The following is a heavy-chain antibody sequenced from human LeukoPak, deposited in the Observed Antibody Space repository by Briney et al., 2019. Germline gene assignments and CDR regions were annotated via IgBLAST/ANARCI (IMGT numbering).Heavy chain of an antibody. D-gene: IGHD3-10*01. J-gene: IGHJ4*02. Sequence: SETLSLTCTVSGGSISRSSYYWGWIRQPPGKGLEWIGSIYYSGSTYYNPSLKSRVTISVDTSKNQFSLKLSSVTAADTAVYYSARDPSLIYYGSGSYDYWGQGTLVTVSS. CDR2: IYYSGST. V-gene: IGHV4-39*07. CDR3: ARDPSLIYYGSGSYDY. CDR1: GGSISRSSYY.